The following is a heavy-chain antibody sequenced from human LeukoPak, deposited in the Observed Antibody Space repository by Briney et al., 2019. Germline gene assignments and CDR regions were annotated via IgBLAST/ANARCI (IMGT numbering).Heavy chain of an antibody. D-gene: IGHD6-13*01. CDR2: IKQDGSEK. J-gene: IGHJ4*02. Sequence: GGSLRLSCAASGFTFSTYWMSWVRQAPGKGLEWGANIKQDGSEKYYLDPVKGRFTISRDNAKNSLYLQMNSLRAEDTAVYFCTREAAAGIDYWGQGTLVTVSS. V-gene: IGHV3-7*01. CDR1: GFTFSTYW. CDR3: TREAAAGIDY.